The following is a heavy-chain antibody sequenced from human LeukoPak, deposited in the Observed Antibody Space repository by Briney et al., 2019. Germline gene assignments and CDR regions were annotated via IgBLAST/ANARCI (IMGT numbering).Heavy chain of an antibody. V-gene: IGHV1-46*03. CDR1: GYTFTGYY. J-gene: IGHJ4*02. CDR2: INPNGGGT. Sequence: GASVKVSCKASGYTFTGYYMHWVRQAPGQGFEWVGMINPNGGGTSSAQKFQGRVTLTRDTSTSTVYMDLSSLRSEDTAIYYCARRGGCISTSCNLDYWGQGTLVTVSS. CDR3: ARRGGCISTSCNLDY. D-gene: IGHD2-2*01.